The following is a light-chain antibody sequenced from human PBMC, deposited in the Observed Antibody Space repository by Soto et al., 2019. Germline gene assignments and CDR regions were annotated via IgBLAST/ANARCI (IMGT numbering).Light chain of an antibody. CDR2: KAS. CDR3: QQYVTAFRS. CDR1: QSISSW. V-gene: IGKV1-5*03. J-gene: IGKJ1*01. Sequence: DIQMTQSPSTLSASVGDRVTITCRASQSISSWLARYQQKPGTAPKLLIYKASSLQSGVPSRFSGSGSGTEFTLTISSLQPDDFATYYCQQYVTAFRSFGQGTKVDIK.